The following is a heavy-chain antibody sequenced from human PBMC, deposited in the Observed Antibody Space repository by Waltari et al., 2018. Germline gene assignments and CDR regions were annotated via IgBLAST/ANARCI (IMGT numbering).Heavy chain of an antibody. V-gene: IGHV4-39*07. Sequence: QLQLQESGPGLAKPSETLSLTRPVSGCSISRSSYYWGWIRQPPGKGLEWIGSIYYSGSTYYNPSLKSRVTISVDTSKNQFSLKLSSVTAADTAVYYCASCSSWYHGMDVWGQGTTVTVSS. CDR1: GCSISRSSYY. J-gene: IGHJ6*02. CDR2: IYYSGST. D-gene: IGHD6-13*01. CDR3: ASCSSWYHGMDV.